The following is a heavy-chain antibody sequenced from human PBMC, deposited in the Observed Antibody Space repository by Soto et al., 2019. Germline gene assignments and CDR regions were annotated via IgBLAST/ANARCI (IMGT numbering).Heavy chain of an antibody. CDR3: AKDVVGATDY. CDR1: GFTFSSYG. Sequence: QVQLVESGGGVVQPGRSLRLSCAASGFTFSSYGMHWVRQAPGKGLEWVAVISYDGSNKYYADSVKGRFTISRDNSTNPRYLQRNSLRAEDTAVYYCAKDVVGATDYWGQGTLVTVSS. D-gene: IGHD1-26*01. J-gene: IGHJ4*02. V-gene: IGHV3-30*18. CDR2: ISYDGSNK.